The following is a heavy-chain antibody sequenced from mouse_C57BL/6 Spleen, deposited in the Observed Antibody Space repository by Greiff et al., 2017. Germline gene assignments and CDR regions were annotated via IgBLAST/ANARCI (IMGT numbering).Heavy chain of an antibody. CDR3: TIDSSGYPFAY. Sequence: DVKLQESGAELVRPGASVKLSCTASGFNIKDDYMHWVKQRPEQGLEWIGWIDPENGDTEYASKFQGKATITADTSSNTAYLQLSSLTSEDTAVYYCTIDSSGYPFAYWGQGTLVTVSA. J-gene: IGHJ3*01. CDR1: GFNIKDDY. D-gene: IGHD3-2*02. V-gene: IGHV14-4*01. CDR2: IDPENGDT.